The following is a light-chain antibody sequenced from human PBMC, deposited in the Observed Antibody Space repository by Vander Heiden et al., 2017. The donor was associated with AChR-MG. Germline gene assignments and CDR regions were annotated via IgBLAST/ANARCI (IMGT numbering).Light chain of an antibody. V-gene: IGKV1-8*01. CDR3: QQYYSYPWT. J-gene: IGKJ1*01. CDR1: QGISSY. CDR2: AAS. Sequence: AIRMTQSPSSLPASTGDRATITSRASQGISSYLAWYQQKPGKAPKLLIYAASTLQSGVPSRFSGSGSGTDFTLTISCLQSEDFATYYCQQYYSYPWTFGQGTKVEIK.